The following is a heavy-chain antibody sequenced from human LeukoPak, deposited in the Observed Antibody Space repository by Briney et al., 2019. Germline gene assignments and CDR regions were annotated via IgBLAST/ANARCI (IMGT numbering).Heavy chain of an antibody. J-gene: IGHJ6*03. D-gene: IGHD3-22*01. V-gene: IGHV4-59*01. CDR3: ARQIDYYDSSGYYYLYYYYMDV. CDR2: IYYSGST. CDR1: GGSISSYY. Sequence: PSETLSLTCTVSGGSISSYYWSWIRQPPGKGLAWIGYIYYSGSTNYNPSLKSRVTISVDTSKNRFSLKLSSVTAADTAVYYCARQIDYYDSSGYYYLYYYYMDVWGKGTTVTVSS.